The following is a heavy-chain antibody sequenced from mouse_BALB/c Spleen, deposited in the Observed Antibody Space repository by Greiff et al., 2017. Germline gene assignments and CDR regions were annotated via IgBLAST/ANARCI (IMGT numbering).Heavy chain of an antibody. V-gene: IGHV1-20*02. D-gene: IGHD1-1*01. CDR1: GYSFTGYF. CDR2: INPYNGDT. J-gene: IGHJ4*01. Sequence: VQLQQSGPELVKPGASVKISCKASGYSFTGYFMNWVMQSHGKSLEWIGRINPYNGDTFYNQKFKGKATLTVDKSSSTAHMELRSLASEDSAVYYCALITTVVATNAMDYWGQGTSVTVSS. CDR3: ALITTVVATNAMDY.